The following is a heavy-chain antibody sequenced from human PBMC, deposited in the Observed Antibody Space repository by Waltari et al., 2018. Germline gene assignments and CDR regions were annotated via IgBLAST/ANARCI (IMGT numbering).Heavy chain of an antibody. CDR3: AKAGGIAAAEFQFDF. J-gene: IGHJ4*02. CDR2: ISGPALTT. V-gene: IGHV3-23*01. CDR1: GFTFICYA. D-gene: IGHD6-13*01. Sequence: EVQLLESGGGLVQPGGSLRLSCAASGFTFICYAMTWVRQAPGKGLEWVSSISGPALTTFYADSVKGRFSVSRDNSKNTLYLQINGLRADDTAVYYCAKAGGIAAAEFQFDFWGRGTLVTVSS.